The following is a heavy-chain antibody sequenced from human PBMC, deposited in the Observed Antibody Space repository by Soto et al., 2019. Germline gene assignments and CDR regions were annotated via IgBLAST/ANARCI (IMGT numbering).Heavy chain of an antibody. V-gene: IGHV4-31*03. Sequence: SETLSPTGTVSGSPISGGGYYWSSIRQHPGKGLEWIGYIYYSGSAYYNPSLSTRVTIPVDTSKDQFSLKLSSVTAADTAVYYCARNREDPGVPYAFDIWGQGTMVTVSS. CDR3: ARNREDPGVPYAFDI. D-gene: IGHD3-3*01. CDR1: GSPISGGGYY. CDR2: IYYSGSA. J-gene: IGHJ3*02.